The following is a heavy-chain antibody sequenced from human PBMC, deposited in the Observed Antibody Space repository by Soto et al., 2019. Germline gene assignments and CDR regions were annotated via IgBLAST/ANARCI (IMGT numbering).Heavy chain of an antibody. J-gene: IGHJ6*02. CDR1: GYTFTTFG. CDR2: ISANNGNT. CDR3: GRELGYSYYYYYAMDV. D-gene: IGHD2-21*01. V-gene: IGHV1-18*01. Sequence: GASVKVSCKASGYTFTTFGISWVRQAPGQGLEWVGWISANNGNTKYSQKFQGRVSLTTETSASTAYMELRSLRSDDTAVYYCGRELGYSYYYYYAMDVWGQGTTVTVSS.